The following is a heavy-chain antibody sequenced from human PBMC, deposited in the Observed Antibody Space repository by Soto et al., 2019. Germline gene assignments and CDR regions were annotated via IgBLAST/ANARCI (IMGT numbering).Heavy chain of an antibody. D-gene: IGHD6-19*01. Sequence: SVKVSCNASGGTFSSYAISWVRQAPGQGLEWMRGIIPISGTANDAQKFQGRVTITADESTSTAYMERSSLRSADASMYYSARDLVRGSIEVAGTDYWAEGTLVTVSS. CDR3: ARDLVRGSIEVAGTDY. V-gene: IGHV1-69*13. CDR1: GGTFSSYA. J-gene: IGHJ4*02. CDR2: IIPISGTA.